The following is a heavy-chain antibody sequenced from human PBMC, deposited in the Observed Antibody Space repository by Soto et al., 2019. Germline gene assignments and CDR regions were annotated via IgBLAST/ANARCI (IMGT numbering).Heavy chain of an antibody. V-gene: IGHV4-39*01. Sequence: SETMSLTCTVSGASINSHNYYWGWIRQPPGKGLEWIGTISYSGDTYYNPPLKSRLTISVDTSTNQFSLNLSSVTAADTAVYYCARQGQPFGDLCLDVWGKGTTVTVSS. J-gene: IGHJ6*04. CDR2: ISYSGDT. D-gene: IGHD3-10*01. CDR1: GASINSHNYY. CDR3: ARQGQPFGDLCLDV.